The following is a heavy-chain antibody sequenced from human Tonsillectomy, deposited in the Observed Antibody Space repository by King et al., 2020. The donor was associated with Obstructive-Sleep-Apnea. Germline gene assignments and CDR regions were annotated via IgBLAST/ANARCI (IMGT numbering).Heavy chain of an antibody. CDR2: IYYSGST. J-gene: IGHJ4*02. CDR3: ARYCSGGSCYSHDY. CDR1: GGSISSGGYY. V-gene: IGHV4-31*03. D-gene: IGHD2-15*01. Sequence: VQLQESGPGLVKPSQTLSLTCTVSGGSISSGGYYWSWIRQHPGKGLEWIGYIYYSGSTFYNPSLKSRVTISVDTSKNQFSLKLSSVTAADTAVYYLARYCSGGSCYSHDYWGQGTLVTVSS.